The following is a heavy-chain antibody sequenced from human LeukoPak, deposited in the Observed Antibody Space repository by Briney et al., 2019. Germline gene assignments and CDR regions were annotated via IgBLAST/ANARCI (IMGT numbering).Heavy chain of an antibody. Sequence: PSQTLSLTCTVSGGSISSGDYYWSWIRQPPGKGLEWIGYIYYSGSTYYNPSLKSRVTISVDTSKNQFSLKLSSVTAADTAVYYCARDPPQEYCSGGSCLFFDIWGQGTIVTVSS. CDR1: GGSISSGDYY. V-gene: IGHV4-30-4*08. D-gene: IGHD2-15*01. J-gene: IGHJ3*02. CDR2: IYYSGST. CDR3: ARDPPQEYCSGGSCLFFDI.